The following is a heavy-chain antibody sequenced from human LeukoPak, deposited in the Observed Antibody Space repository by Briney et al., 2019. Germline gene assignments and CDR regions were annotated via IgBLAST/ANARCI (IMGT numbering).Heavy chain of an antibody. V-gene: IGHV1-2*06. CDR1: GYTFTGYY. CDR3: ATRITIFGVVTWFDP. J-gene: IGHJ5*02. Sequence: ASVKVSCKASGYTFTGYYMHWVRQAPGQGLEWMGRINPNSGGTNYAQKFQGRVTMTRDTPISTAYMELSRLRSDDTAVYYRATRITIFGVVTWFDPWGQGTLVTVSS. D-gene: IGHD3-3*01. CDR2: INPNSGGT.